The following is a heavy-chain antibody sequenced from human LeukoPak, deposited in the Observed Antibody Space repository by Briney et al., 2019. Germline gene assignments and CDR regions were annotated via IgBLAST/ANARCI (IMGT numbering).Heavy chain of an antibody. Sequence: SETLSLTCTDSGGSVSNYYWSWIRQPPGKGLEWIGYIYSSGSTNYNPSLKSRVTISVDTSKIQFSLTLSSVNAADTAVYYCARLALQEVGATQTYYLDYWGQGTLVTVSS. V-gene: IGHV4-59*02. CDR2: IYSSGST. J-gene: IGHJ4*02. D-gene: IGHD1-26*01. CDR1: GGSVSNYY. CDR3: ARLALQEVGATQTYYLDY.